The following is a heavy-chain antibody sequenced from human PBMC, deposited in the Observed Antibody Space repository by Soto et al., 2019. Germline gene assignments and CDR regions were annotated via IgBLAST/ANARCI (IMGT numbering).Heavy chain of an antibody. Sequence: GSLRLSCAASGFTFSSYGMHWVRQAPGKGLEWVAVIWYDGSNKYYADSVKGRFTISRDNSKNTLYLQMNSLRAEDTAVYYCAREKSSGWYGDAFDIWGQGTMVTVSS. J-gene: IGHJ3*02. CDR3: AREKSSGWYGDAFDI. V-gene: IGHV3-33*01. CDR1: GFTFSSYG. CDR2: IWYDGSNK. D-gene: IGHD6-19*01.